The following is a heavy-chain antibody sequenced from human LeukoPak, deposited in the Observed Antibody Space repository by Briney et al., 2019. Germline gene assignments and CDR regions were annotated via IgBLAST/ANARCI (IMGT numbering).Heavy chain of an antibody. CDR3: ARVSGSYYPGWFDP. V-gene: IGHV4-59*01. CDR2: IDHSGYT. D-gene: IGHD1-26*01. Sequence: SETLSLTCTVSGGSISSYYWSWIRQPPGKGLQWIGYIDHSGYTNYNRSLKSRVTISVDTSKNQFSLKLSSETAADTAVYYCARVSGSYYPGWFDPWGQGTLVTVSS. J-gene: IGHJ5*02. CDR1: GGSISSYY.